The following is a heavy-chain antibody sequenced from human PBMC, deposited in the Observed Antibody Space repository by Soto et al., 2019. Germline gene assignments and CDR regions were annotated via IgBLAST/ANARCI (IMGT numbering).Heavy chain of an antibody. Sequence: QVQLVESGGGLVKPGGSLRLSCAASGFAFSDPYMSWIRQAPGKGLEWISYISSSGSTIYYADSVKGRFTISRDNAKKSLYLQMHSLTADDTAVYYCARGGASVTTPFDYWGQGTQVTVSS. D-gene: IGHD4-17*01. CDR3: ARGGASVTTPFDY. V-gene: IGHV3-11*01. CDR1: GFAFSDPY. J-gene: IGHJ4*02. CDR2: ISSSGSTI.